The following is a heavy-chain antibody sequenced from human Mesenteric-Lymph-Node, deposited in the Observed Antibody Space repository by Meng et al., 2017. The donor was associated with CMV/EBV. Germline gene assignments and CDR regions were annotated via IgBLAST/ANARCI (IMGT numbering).Heavy chain of an antibody. V-gene: IGHV3-30*03. CDR2: ISYDGSNK. CDR3: AREHWSGYYYFDY. J-gene: IGHJ4*02. Sequence: GESLKISCAASGFTFSNAWMSWVRQAPGKGLEWVAVISYDGSNKYYADSVKGRFTISRDNSKNTLYLQMNSLRAEDTAVYYCAREHWSGYYYFDYWGQGTLVTVSS. D-gene: IGHD3-3*01. CDR1: GFTFSNAW.